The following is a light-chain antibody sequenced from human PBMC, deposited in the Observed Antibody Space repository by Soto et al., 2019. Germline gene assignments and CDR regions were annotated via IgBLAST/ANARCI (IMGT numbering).Light chain of an antibody. CDR1: LGIRGY. V-gene: IGKV1-9*01. CDR2: SAS. J-gene: IGKJ4*01. CDR3: QQLDRYPFT. Sequence: DIQMTQSPSTLSASVGDRVTITFRASLGIRGYLAWYQQKPGRVPRLLIYSASTLQSGVPSRFSGSGSGTEFTLTISSLQPEDFASYYCQQLDRYPFTFGGGTKVDIK.